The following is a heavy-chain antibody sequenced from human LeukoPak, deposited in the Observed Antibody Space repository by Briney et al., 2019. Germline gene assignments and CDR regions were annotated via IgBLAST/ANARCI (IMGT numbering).Heavy chain of an antibody. CDR1: GGSISSHY. V-gene: IGHV4-59*11. Sequence: SETLSLTCTVSGGSISSHYWSWIRQPPGKGLEWIGYIYYSGSTNYNPSLKSRVTLSVDTSKNHFSLNLTSVTAADTAVYYCAREPTSGREPTSGRPLDYWGQGTLVTVSS. CDR3: AREPTSGREPTSGRPLDY. D-gene: IGHD5-12*01. J-gene: IGHJ4*02. CDR2: IYYSGST.